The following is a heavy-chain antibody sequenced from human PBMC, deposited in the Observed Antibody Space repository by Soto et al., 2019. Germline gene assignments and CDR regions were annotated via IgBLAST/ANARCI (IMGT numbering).Heavy chain of an antibody. V-gene: IGHV3-48*03. J-gene: IGHJ4*02. D-gene: IGHD1-1*01. CDR1: GFTFSSYE. CDR3: ARDGYGNAFDY. CDR2: ISSGAGTS. Sequence: GGSLRLSCAASGFTFSSYEVNLVRQAPGKGLECVSYISSGAGTSYYADSVKGRFTISRDNAKNSLYLQMNSLRAEDTAVYYCARDGYGNAFDYWGQGTLVTVSS.